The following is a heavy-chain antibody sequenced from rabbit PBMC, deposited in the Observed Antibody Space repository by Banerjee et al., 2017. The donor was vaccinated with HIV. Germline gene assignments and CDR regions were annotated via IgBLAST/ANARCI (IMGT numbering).Heavy chain of an antibody. D-gene: IGHD4-1*01. V-gene: IGHV1S45*01. CDR2: IYGGNSGST. Sequence: QQQLEESGGGLVKPEGSLTLSCTASGFSFSSSYYMCWVRQAPGKGLEWIACIYGGNSGSTYYASWAKGRFTISKTSSTTVTLQMTSLTAADTATYFCARDLAGAIGWNFGLWGPGTLVTVS. J-gene: IGHJ4*01. CDR1: GFSFSSSYY. CDR3: ARDLAGAIGWNFGL.